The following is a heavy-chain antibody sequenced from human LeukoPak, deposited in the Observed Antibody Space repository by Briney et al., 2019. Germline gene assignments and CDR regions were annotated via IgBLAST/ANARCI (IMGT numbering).Heavy chain of an antibody. CDR3: ASPIAARRHAFDI. CDR1: GGSFSGYY. D-gene: IGHD6-6*01. CDR2: INHSGST. Sequence: SETLSLTCAVYGGSFSGYYWSWIRQPPGKGLEWIGEINHSGSTNYNPSLKSRVTISVATSKNQYSLKQSSVTAADTAVYYCASPIAARRHAFDIWGQGTMVTVSS. J-gene: IGHJ3*02. V-gene: IGHV4-34*01.